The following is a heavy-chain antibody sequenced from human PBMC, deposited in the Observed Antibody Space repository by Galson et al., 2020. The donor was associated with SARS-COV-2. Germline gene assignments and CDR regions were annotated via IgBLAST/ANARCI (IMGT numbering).Heavy chain of an antibody. V-gene: IGHV1-18*01. CDR1: GYTFTSYG. CDR2: ISAYNGNT. J-gene: IGHJ4*02. CDR3: ARDLLTVGVGGFDY. Sequence: ASVKVSCKASGYTFTSYGISWVRQAPGQGLEWMGWISAYNGNTNYAQKLQGRVTMTTDTSTSTAYMELRGLRSDDTAVYYCARDLLTVGVGGFDYWGQGTLVTVSS. D-gene: IGHD3-16*01.